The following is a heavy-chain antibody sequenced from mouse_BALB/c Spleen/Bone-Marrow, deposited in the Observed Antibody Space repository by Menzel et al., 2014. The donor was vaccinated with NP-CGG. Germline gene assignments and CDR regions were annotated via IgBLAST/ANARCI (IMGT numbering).Heavy chain of an antibody. CDR3: AEITTAAYYVMDY. CDR1: GFNIKDTY. V-gene: IGHV14-3*02. D-gene: IGHD1-2*01. CDR2: IDPANGNT. J-gene: IGHJ4*01. Sequence: EVMLVESGAELVKPGASVKLSCTASGFNIKDTYIHWVKQRPEQGLERIGRIDPANGNTKYDPKFQGKATITADTSSNTAYLQLSSLTSEDTAVYYCAEITTAAYYVMDYWGQGTSVTVSS.